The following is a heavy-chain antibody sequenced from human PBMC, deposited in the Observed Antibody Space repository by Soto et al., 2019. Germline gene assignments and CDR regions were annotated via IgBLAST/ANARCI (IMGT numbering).Heavy chain of an antibody. V-gene: IGHV1-46*01. Sequence: QVHLVQSGAEVKRPGASVKISCRTSGYTFTTYYIHWVRQAPGQGLEWMGIINPIGGSTTCPQKFQGRVTMTRDTPTSTVYVDLGSLSSEDTAVYYCARGHTAADHWGQGTLVTVSS. CDR3: ARGHTAADH. CDR1: GYTFTTYY. D-gene: IGHD2-2*01. J-gene: IGHJ4*02. CDR2: INPIGGST.